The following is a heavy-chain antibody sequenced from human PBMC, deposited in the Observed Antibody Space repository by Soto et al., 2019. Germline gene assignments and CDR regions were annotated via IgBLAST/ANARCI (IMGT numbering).Heavy chain of an antibody. Sequence: PGGSLRLSCAASGFTFSLFWMSWVRQAPGKGLEWVANIKQDGSEKYFVDSVKGRFTISRDNAKNSLYLQMNSLRAEDTAVYYCARSREVRDILTGSSTKGYFDYWGQGTLVTVSS. V-gene: IGHV3-7*05. CDR2: IKQDGSEK. D-gene: IGHD3-9*01. J-gene: IGHJ4*02. CDR3: ARSREVRDILTGSSTKGYFDY. CDR1: GFTFSLFW.